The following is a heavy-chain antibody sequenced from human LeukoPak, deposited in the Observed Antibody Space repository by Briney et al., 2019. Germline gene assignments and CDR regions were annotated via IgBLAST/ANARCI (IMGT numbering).Heavy chain of an antibody. Sequence: SETLSLTCTVSGGSISSSSYYWGWVRQPLGKGLEWIGSIYYSGSTYYNPSLKSRVTISVDTSKNQFSLKLSSVTAADTAVYYCARGGDYYDSSGYYREVWFDPWGQGTLVTVSS. CDR3: ARGGDYYDSSGYYREVWFDP. J-gene: IGHJ5*02. V-gene: IGHV4-39*07. D-gene: IGHD3-22*01. CDR1: GGSISSSSYY. CDR2: IYYSGST.